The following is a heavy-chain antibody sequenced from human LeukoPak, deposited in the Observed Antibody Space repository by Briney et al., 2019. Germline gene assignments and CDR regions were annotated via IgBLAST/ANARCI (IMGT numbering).Heavy chain of an antibody. Sequence: SETLSLTCTVSGGSVSSGGYFWSWIRQPPGKGLEWIGFINNSGSTNYNPSLKSRVTISVDTSKNQFSLKLSSVTAADTAVYYCAREPPYDFWSGYYTPLDYWGQGTLVTVSS. J-gene: IGHJ4*02. CDR2: INNSGST. CDR1: GGSVSSGGYF. V-gene: IGHV4-61*08. D-gene: IGHD3-3*01. CDR3: AREPPYDFWSGYYTPLDY.